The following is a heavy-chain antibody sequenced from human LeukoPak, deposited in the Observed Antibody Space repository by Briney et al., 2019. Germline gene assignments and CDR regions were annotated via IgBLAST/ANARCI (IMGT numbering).Heavy chain of an antibody. Sequence: SETLSLTCTVSGGSISSYYWSWIRQPRGKGLEWIGYIYYSGSTNYNPSLKSRVTISVDTSKNQFSLKLSSVTAADTAVYYCASTPRAGYVRGWFDPWGQGTLVTVSS. CDR2: IYYSGST. D-gene: IGHD5-24*01. V-gene: IGHV4-59*01. CDR1: GGSISSYY. J-gene: IGHJ5*02. CDR3: ASTPRAGYVRGWFDP.